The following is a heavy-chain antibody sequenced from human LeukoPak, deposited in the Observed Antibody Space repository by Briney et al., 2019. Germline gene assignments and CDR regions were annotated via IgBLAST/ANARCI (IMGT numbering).Heavy chain of an antibody. Sequence: ASVKVSCKASGYTFTSYYMHWVRQAPGQGLEWMGIINPSGGSTSYAQKFQGRVTMTRDTSTSTVYMELSSLRSEDTAVYYCARSSIVVVPAKGSWFEPWGQGTLVTVSS. CDR3: ARSSIVVVPAKGSWFEP. V-gene: IGHV1-46*01. J-gene: IGHJ5*02. CDR2: INPSGGST. CDR1: GYTFTSYY. D-gene: IGHD2-2*01.